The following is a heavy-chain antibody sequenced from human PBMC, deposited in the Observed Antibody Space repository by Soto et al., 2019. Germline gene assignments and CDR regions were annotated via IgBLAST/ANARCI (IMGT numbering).Heavy chain of an antibody. CDR1: GFTFSSYA. D-gene: IGHD2-21*02. CDR2: ISGSGGST. J-gene: IGHJ4*02. V-gene: IGHV3-23*01. Sequence: GSLRLSCAASGFTFSSYAMSWLRQAPGKGLEWVSAISGSGGSTYYADSVKGRFTISRDNSKNTLYLQMNSLRAEDTAVYYCAKSKHIVVVTAPLDYWGQGTLVTVSS. CDR3: AKSKHIVVVTAPLDY.